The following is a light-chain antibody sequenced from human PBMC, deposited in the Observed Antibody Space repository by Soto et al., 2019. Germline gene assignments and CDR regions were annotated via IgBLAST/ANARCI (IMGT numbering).Light chain of an antibody. CDR1: SSNIEGHS. Sequence: QSALTQPPSASGTPGQRVTISCSGSSSNIEGHSVDWYQQLPGTAPKLLIYRSDQRPSGVPDRFSGSKSGTSASLAISGLRSEDDADYYCAAWDDSLSGLVFGTGTKLTVL. J-gene: IGLJ1*01. V-gene: IGLV1-47*01. CDR3: AAWDDSLSGLV. CDR2: RSD.